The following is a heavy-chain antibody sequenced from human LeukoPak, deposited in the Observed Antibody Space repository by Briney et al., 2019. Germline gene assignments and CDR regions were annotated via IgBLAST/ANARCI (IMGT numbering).Heavy chain of an antibody. CDR1: GGSISSYY. V-gene: IGHV4-59*01. CDR3: ARATHRSSATCYAFDI. CDR2: IYYSGST. Sequence: SETLSLTCTVSGGSISSYYCSWIRQPPGKGLEWIGYIYYSGSTKYNPSLKSRVTISVDTSTNQFSLKLSSVTAADTDVYYCARATHRSSATCYAFDIWGQGTMVTVSS. J-gene: IGHJ3*02. D-gene: IGHD2-2*01.